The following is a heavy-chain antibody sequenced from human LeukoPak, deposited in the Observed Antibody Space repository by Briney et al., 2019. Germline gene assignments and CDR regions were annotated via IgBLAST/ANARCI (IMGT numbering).Heavy chain of an antibody. CDR1: GYTFTGYG. CDR3: ARAPYSGSRSDIVFFDY. J-gene: IGHJ4*02. CDR2: ISAYNGNT. V-gene: IGHV1-18*01. Sequence: ASVKVSCKASGYTFTGYGISWVRQAPGQGLEWMGGISAYNGNTNYAQKLQGRVTMTTDTSTSTAYMELRSLRSDDTAVYYCARAPYSGSRSDIVFFDYWGQGTLVTVSS. D-gene: IGHD1-26*01.